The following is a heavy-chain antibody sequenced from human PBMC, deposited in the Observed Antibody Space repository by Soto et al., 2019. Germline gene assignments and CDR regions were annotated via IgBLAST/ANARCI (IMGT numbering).Heavy chain of an antibody. CDR1: GGSISSYY. CDR3: ARVPIVVVPAAIRDYYYYMDV. D-gene: IGHD2-2*01. J-gene: IGHJ6*03. V-gene: IGHV4-59*01. Sequence: SETLSLTCTVSGGSISSYYWSWIRQPPGKGLEWIGYIYYSGSTNYNPSLKSRVTISVDTSKNQFSLKLSSVTAADTAVYYYARVPIVVVPAAIRDYYYYMDVWGKGTTVTVSS. CDR2: IYYSGST.